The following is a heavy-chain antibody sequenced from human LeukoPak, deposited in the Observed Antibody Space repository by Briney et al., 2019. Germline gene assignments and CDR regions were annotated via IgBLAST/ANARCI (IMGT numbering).Heavy chain of an antibody. CDR2: IKQDGSEK. CDR3: AKEEEGDDYYNWFDP. Sequence: GGSLRLSCAASGFTFTSYWMSWVRQAPGKGLEWVANIKQDGSEKYYVDSVKGRFTISRDNSKNTLYLQMNSLRAEDTAVYYCAKEEEGDDYYNWFDPWGQGTLVTVSS. D-gene: IGHD5-24*01. CDR1: GFTFTSYW. J-gene: IGHJ5*02. V-gene: IGHV3-7*03.